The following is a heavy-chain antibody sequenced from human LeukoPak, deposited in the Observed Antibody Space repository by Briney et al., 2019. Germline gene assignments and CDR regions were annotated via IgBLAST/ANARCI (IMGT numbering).Heavy chain of an antibody. CDR1: GFTFSTYT. CDR2: ISSSRSYI. D-gene: IGHD1-1*01. V-gene: IGHV3-21*01. Sequence: GGSLRLSCAASGFTFSTYTMTWVRQAPGKGLEWVSSISSSRSYIYYADSVKGRCTITRDNAKNSLYLQVNSLRAEDTAVYYCAKVVTVAWSERRPGYYYMDVWGKGTTVTVSS. CDR3: AKVVTVAWSERRPGYYYMDV. J-gene: IGHJ6*03.